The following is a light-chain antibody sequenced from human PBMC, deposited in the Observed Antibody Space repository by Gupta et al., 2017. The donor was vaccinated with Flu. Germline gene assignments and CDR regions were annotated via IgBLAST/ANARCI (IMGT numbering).Light chain of an antibody. CDR1: NLGDKY. V-gene: IGLV3-1*01. Sequence: STGQTASITCSGDNLGDKYASWYQQKPGQSLVLVIYKDTKRPSGIPERFSGSNSGNTATLTISGTQAMDEADYYCQAWDSTTGVFGTGTKVTVL. CDR2: KDT. CDR3: QAWDSTTGV. J-gene: IGLJ1*01.